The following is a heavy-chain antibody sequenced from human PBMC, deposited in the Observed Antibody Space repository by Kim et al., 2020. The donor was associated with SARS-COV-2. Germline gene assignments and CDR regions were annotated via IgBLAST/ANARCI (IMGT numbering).Heavy chain of an antibody. CDR2: ISYDGSNK. CDR1: GFTFSSYA. Sequence: GGSLRLSCAASGFTFSSYAMHWVRQAPGKGLEWVAVISYDGSNKYYADSVKGRFTISRDNSKNTLYLQMNSLRAEDTAVYYCARCFLDCSSTSCDDYYFDYWGQGTLVTVSS. CDR3: ARCFLDCSSTSCDDYYFDY. J-gene: IGHJ4*02. V-gene: IGHV3-30-3*01. D-gene: IGHD2-2*01.